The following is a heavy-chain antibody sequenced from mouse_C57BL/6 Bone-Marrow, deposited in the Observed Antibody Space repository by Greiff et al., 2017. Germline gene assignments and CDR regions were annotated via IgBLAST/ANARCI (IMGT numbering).Heavy chain of an antibody. V-gene: IGHV1-18*01. CDR1: GYTFTDYN. CDR2: INPNNGGT. D-gene: IGHD2-12*01. CDR3: ARSTTGRVYYAMDY. J-gene: IGHJ4*01. Sequence: VQLKQSGPELVKPGASVKIPCKASGYTFTDYNMDWVKQSHGKSLEWIGDINPNNGGTIYNQKFKGKATLTVDKSSSTAYMELRSLTSEDTAVYYCARSTTGRVYYAMDYWGQGTSVTVSS.